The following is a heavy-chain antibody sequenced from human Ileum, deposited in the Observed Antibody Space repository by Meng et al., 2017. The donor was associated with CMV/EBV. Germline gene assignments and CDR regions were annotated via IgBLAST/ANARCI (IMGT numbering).Heavy chain of an antibody. CDR1: GFTFSEYY. J-gene: IGHJ4*02. V-gene: IGHV3-11*06. CDR2: ISINSGIYT. D-gene: IGHD3-16*01. CDR3: VREGGLKRFDS. Sequence: QVQLVESGGGLVKHGGSLRLSCAVSGFTFSEYYIHWIRQAPGKGLEWISYISINSGIYTKYIDSVTGRFTISRDNAKNSVYLQMNVVRVEDTAVYYCVREGGLKRFDSWGQGTLVTVS.